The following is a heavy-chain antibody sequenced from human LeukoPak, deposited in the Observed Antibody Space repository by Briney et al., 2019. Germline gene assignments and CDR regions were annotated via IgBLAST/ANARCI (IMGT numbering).Heavy chain of an antibody. J-gene: IGHJ4*02. Sequence: ASVTVSCKASGYTFTSYGISWVRQAPGQGLEWMGWLSARSGSTNYAQKFQGRVTMTTDTSTSTAYLELRSLRSDDTAVYYCARAGLDSRPDFDYWGQGTLVTVSS. V-gene: IGHV1-18*01. CDR3: ARAGLDSRPDFDY. D-gene: IGHD6-6*01. CDR1: GYTFTSYG. CDR2: LSARSGST.